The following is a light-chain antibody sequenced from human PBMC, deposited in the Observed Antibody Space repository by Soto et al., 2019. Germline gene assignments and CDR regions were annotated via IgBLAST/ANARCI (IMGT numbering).Light chain of an antibody. CDR3: LLYYGGAGV. CDR1: SGAVTSGYY. Sequence: QAVVTQEPSLTVSPGGTVTLTCASSSGAVTSGYYPNWFQQKPGQAPRALIYSTTNKRSWTPARFSGSLLGGEAALTLSGVQPEDEAEYYCLLYYGGAGVFGGGTKLTVL. J-gene: IGLJ3*02. V-gene: IGLV7-43*01. CDR2: STT.